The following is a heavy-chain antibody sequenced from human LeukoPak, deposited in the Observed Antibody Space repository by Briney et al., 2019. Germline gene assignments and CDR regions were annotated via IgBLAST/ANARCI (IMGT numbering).Heavy chain of an antibody. D-gene: IGHD2-15*01. CDR1: GGSISSGGYS. CDR3: ARAGDLIVVAMGAFDV. CDR2: IYHGGST. V-gene: IGHV4-30-2*01. Sequence: SETLSLTCAVSGGSISSGGYSWRWLRQPPGKGLEWIGYIYHGGSTNYNPSLKSRVTISVDRSKNQFSLKLNSVTAADTALYYCARAGDLIVVAMGAFDVWGQGTMVTVSS. J-gene: IGHJ3*01.